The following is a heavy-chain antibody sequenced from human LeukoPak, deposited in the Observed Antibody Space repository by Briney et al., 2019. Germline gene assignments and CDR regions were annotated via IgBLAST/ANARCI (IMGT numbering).Heavy chain of an antibody. V-gene: IGHV3-23*01. D-gene: IGHD3-16*02. CDR2: ISGSGGST. CDR3: AKATPETYDYVWGSYRPDAFDI. CDR1: GFTFSSYA. J-gene: IGHJ3*02. Sequence: GGSLRLSCAASGFTFSSYAMSWVRQAPGKGLEWVSAISGSGGSTYYADSVKGRFTISRDNSKNTLYLQMNSLRAEDTAVYYCAKATPETYDYVWGSYRPDAFDIWGQGTMVTVSS.